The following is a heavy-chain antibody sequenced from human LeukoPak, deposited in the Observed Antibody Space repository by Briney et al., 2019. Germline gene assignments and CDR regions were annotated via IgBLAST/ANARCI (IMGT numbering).Heavy chain of an antibody. Sequence: SETLSLTCTVSGGSISSGSYYWSWIRQPAGKGLEWIGRIYTSGSTNYNPPLKSRVTISVDTSKNQFSLKLSSVTAADTAVYYCARGGSGYDYWGQGTLVTVSS. V-gene: IGHV4-61*02. CDR1: GGSISSGSYY. J-gene: IGHJ4*02. D-gene: IGHD3-22*01. CDR3: ARGGSGYDY. CDR2: IYTSGST.